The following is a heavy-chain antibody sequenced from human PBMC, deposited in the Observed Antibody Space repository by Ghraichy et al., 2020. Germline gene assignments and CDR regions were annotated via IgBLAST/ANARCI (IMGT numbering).Heavy chain of an antibody. CDR2: ISGSGGST. V-gene: IGHV3-23*01. CDR1: GFTFSSYA. Sequence: GGSLRLSCAASGFTFSSYAMSWVRQAPGKGLEWVSAISGSGGSTYYADSVKGRFTISRDNSKNTLYLQMNRLRAEDTAVYYCAKYGSSYTYYYDSSGYYEGFDYWGQGTLVTVSS. D-gene: IGHD3-22*01. CDR3: AKYGSSYTYYYDSSGYYEGFDY. J-gene: IGHJ4*02.